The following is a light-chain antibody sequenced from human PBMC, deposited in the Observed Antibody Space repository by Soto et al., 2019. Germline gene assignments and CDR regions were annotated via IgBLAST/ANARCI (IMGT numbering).Light chain of an antibody. V-gene: IGLV2-14*01. Sequence: QSVLTQPASVSGSPGQSITISCTGTSSDVGAYNYVSWYQQHPGKAPKLMIYEVINRPSGVSNRFSRSKSGNTASLTISGLQAEDEADYYCGSYTSASTLVFGTGTKVTV. CDR2: EVI. J-gene: IGLJ1*01. CDR3: GSYTSASTLV. CDR1: SSDVGAYNY.